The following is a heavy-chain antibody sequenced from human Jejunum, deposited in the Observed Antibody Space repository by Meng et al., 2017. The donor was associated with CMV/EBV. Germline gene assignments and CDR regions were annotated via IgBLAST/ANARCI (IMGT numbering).Heavy chain of an antibody. CDR3: TADLPGSGRLMSQIDY. CDR2: IRSTSGGGTT. Sequence: FNTAWMSWIRRAPGKGLEWVGRIRSTSGGGTTEYAAPVKGRFTISRDDSENTLLLQMSSLKIEDTAIYYCTADLPGSGRLMSQIDYWGQGTLVTVSS. J-gene: IGHJ4*02. D-gene: IGHD3-10*01. V-gene: IGHV3-15*01. CDR1: FNTAW.